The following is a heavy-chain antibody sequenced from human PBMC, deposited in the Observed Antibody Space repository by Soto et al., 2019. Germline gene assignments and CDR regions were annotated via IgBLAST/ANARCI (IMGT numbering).Heavy chain of an antibody. V-gene: IGHV3-23*01. CDR1: GFTFSTYG. Sequence: GGSLRLSCAASGFTFSTYGMSWVRQAPGKGLEWVASLSAAGDATYHAASVRGRFTVSRDNSKDSLFLQMNTLRAEDTAVYYCTRGSACNGRPSNYWGQGTLVTVSS. CDR2: LSAAGDAT. J-gene: IGHJ4*01. CDR3: TRGSACNGRPSNY.